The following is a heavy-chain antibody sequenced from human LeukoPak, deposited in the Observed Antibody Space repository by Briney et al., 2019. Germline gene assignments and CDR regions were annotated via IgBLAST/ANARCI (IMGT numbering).Heavy chain of an antibody. CDR3: AKDDVPRTVDY. CDR2: ISGSGSGT. D-gene: IGHD3/OR15-3a*01. CDR1: GFTFGSYA. V-gene: IGHV3-23*01. Sequence: GGSLRLSCAASGFTFGSYAMNWVRQASGKGLEWVSSISGSGSGTYYADSVKGRFTISRDNSKNTLYLQMDSLRAEDTATYYCAKDDVPRTVDYWGQGALVTVSS. J-gene: IGHJ4*02.